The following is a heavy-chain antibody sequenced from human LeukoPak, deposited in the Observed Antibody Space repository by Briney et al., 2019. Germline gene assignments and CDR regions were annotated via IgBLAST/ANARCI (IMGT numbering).Heavy chain of an antibody. CDR2: TYYRSDCFR. CDR3: ARAREQPHFTPFDS. V-gene: IGHV6-1*01. Sequence: SQTLSLTCAISGDSVSSNSAAWSWIRQSPSRGLEWLIRTYYRSDCFRDFALSVQGRLNINAETSKNQFSMQADSVTPEDPAVYYCARAREQPHFTPFDSWGQGILVIVS. J-gene: IGHJ5*01. D-gene: IGHD1-26*01. CDR1: GDSVSSNSAA.